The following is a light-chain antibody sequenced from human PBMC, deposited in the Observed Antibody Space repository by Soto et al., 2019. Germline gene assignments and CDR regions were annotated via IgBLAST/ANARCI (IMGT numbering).Light chain of an antibody. V-gene: IGLV2-14*01. CDR1: SSDVGGYKY. J-gene: IGLJ3*02. CDR3: SSYTSSNTWV. Sequence: QSALTQPASVSGSPGQSITLSCTGTSSDVGGYKYVSWYQQHPGNAPKVLIYEVSNRPSGVSNRFSGSKSGNTASLTISGPQAEDEADYYCSSYTSSNTWVFGGGTKLTVL. CDR2: EVS.